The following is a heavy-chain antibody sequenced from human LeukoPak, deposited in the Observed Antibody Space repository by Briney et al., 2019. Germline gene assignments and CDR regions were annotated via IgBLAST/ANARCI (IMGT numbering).Heavy chain of an antibody. CDR2: INPNNSGT. J-gene: IGHJ5*02. CDR1: GYRFTGYY. D-gene: IGHD3-10*01. Sequence: GASVKVSCKASGYRFTGYYIHWVRQAPGQGLEWMGWINPNNSGTNYAQKFQGRVTMARDTSITTTYMELSSLRSDDTAVYYCARDSGDYYGSGSRFDPWGQGTLVTVSS. V-gene: IGHV1-2*02. CDR3: ARDSGDYYGSGSRFDP.